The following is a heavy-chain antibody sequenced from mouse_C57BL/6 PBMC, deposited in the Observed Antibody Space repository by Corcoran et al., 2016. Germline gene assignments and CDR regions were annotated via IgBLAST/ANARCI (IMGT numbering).Heavy chain of an antibody. J-gene: IGHJ1*03. CDR2: INPNNGGT. CDR3: ARPNPYYDGSSLNWYFDV. D-gene: IGHD1-1*01. V-gene: IGHV1-26*01. Sequence: EVQLQQSGPELVKPGASVKISCKASGYTFTDYYMNWGKQSHGKSLEWIGDINPNNGGTSYNQKFKGKATLTVDMSSSTAYMELRSLTSEDSAVYYCARPNPYYDGSSLNWYFDVWGTGTTVTVSS. CDR1: GYTFTDYY.